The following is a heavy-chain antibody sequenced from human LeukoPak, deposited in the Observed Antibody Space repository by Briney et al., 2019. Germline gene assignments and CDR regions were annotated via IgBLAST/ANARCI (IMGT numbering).Heavy chain of an antibody. CDR1: GFTFSSYG. D-gene: IGHD5-18*01. CDR3: AKDLVKYSYGYYYYYGMDV. V-gene: IGHV3-30*18. Sequence: GGSLRLSCAASGFTFSSYGMHWVRQAPGKGLERVAVISYDGSNKYYADSVKGRFTISRDNSKNTLYLQMNSLRAEDTAVYYCAKDLVKYSYGYYYYYGMDVWGQGTTVTVSS. J-gene: IGHJ6*02. CDR2: ISYDGSNK.